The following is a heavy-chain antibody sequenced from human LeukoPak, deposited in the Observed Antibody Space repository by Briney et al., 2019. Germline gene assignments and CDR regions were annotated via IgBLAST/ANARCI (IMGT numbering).Heavy chain of an antibody. CDR3: ARVGDYGDYLSYYYYGMDV. CDR1: GGSISSYY. Sequence: SETLSLTCTVSGGSISSYYWSWIRQPPGKGPEWIGYIYYSGSTNYNPSLKSRVTISVDTSKNQFSLKLSSVTAADTAVYYCARVGDYGDYLSYYYYGMDVWGQGTTVTVSS. J-gene: IGHJ6*02. CDR2: IYYSGST. V-gene: IGHV4-59*01. D-gene: IGHD4-17*01.